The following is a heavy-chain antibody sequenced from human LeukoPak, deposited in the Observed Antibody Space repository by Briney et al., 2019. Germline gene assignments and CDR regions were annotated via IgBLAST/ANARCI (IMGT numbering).Heavy chain of an antibody. J-gene: IGHJ5*02. CDR3: ARGIIVGATWGENDNWFDP. CDR2: IYYSGNA. Sequence: LRLSCAASGFTFDDYAMHWIRQPPGKGLEWIGYIYYSGNANYNPSLKSRVTISVDTSKNQFSLKLSSVTAADTAVYYCARGIIVGATWGENDNWFDPWGQGTLVTVTS. D-gene: IGHD1-26*01. CDR1: GFTFDDYA. V-gene: IGHV4-59*01.